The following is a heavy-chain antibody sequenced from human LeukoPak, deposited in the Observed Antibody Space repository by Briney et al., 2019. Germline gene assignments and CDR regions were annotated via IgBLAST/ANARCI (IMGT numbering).Heavy chain of an antibody. Sequence: PGGSLRLSCAASGFTFSSYGMHWVRQAPGKGLEWVAVISYDGSNKYYADSVKGRFTISRDNSKNTLYLQMNSLRAEDTAVYYCARGVAVWGQGALVTVSS. CDR3: ARGVAV. CDR2: ISYDGSNK. J-gene: IGHJ4*02. CDR1: GFTFSSYG. V-gene: IGHV3-30*03. D-gene: IGHD6-19*01.